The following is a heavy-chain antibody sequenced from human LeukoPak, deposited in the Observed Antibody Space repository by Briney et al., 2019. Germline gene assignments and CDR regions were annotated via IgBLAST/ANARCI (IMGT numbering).Heavy chain of an antibody. CDR1: GDSISSGDYY. CDR3: ARQRGLLRGHFDY. J-gene: IGHJ4*02. V-gene: IGHV4-30-4*08. Sequence: SQTLSLTCTVSGDSISSGDYYWSWVRQPPGKGLEWIGYIYYSGSTYYNPSLKSRVTISVDTSNNQFSLKLSSMTAADTALYYCARQRGLLRGHFDYWGQGTPVTVSS. D-gene: IGHD3-10*01. CDR2: IYYSGST.